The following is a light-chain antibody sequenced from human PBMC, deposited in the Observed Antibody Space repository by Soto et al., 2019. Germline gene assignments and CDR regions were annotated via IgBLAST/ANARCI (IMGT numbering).Light chain of an antibody. CDR2: VVS. CDR3: SSYTTSSSWV. Sequence: QSALTQPASVSGSPGQSITISCTGTSSDVGGYNYVSWFQQHPGKAPKLMNYVVSNRPSGTSNRFSGSKSGNTASPTISGLQAEDEADYYCSSYTTSSSWVFGGGTKLTVL. J-gene: IGLJ3*02. CDR1: SSDVGGYNY. V-gene: IGLV2-14*01.